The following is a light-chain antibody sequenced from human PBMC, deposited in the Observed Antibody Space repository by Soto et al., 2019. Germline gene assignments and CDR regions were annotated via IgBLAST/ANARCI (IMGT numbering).Light chain of an antibody. CDR1: QSISSY. CDR2: AAS. J-gene: IGKJ3*01. Sequence: DIQMTQSPSSLSASVLYRLTITCRASQSISSYLNWYQQKPGKAPKLLIYAASSFQSGVPSRLSGSGSGTDFTLTISSLQPEDFATYYCQQSYSXPPTFGPGTKVXI. CDR3: QQSYSXPPT. V-gene: IGKV1-39*01.